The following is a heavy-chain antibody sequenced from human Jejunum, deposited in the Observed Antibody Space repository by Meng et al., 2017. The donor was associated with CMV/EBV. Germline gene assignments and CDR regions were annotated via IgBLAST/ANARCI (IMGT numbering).Heavy chain of an antibody. CDR3: ARGWIRTPDS. D-gene: IGHD4-23*01. Sequence: QVPLQQWGAGLLKPLXXLSLTCTVYSGSVTGAYWTWIRQSPGRRLEWIGEVIHGGSASYNPSLDGRFSMSVDASKNQVFLKLSSVTAADTAVYYCARGWIRTPDSWGQGTLVTVSS. CDR2: VIHGGSA. V-gene: IGHV4-34*02. CDR1: SGSVTGAY. J-gene: IGHJ5*01.